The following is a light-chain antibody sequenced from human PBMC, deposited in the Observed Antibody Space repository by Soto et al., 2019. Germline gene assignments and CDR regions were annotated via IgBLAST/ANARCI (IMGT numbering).Light chain of an antibody. V-gene: IGKV3-20*01. CDR1: QSVRSK. J-gene: IGKJ1*01. CDR2: DAS. CDR3: TDYGCPPIT. Sequence: SAFTLSVSPGERATLSCRASQSVRSKLAWYQQKPGQAPRLLIYDASTRATGIPDRFSGSGSGTDFTLTIIGLEPEDCTVYCCTDYGCPPITFGQGTKLDI.